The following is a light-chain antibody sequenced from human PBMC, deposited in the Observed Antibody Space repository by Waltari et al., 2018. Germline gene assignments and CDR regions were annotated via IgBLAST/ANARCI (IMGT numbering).Light chain of an antibody. CDR2: AAS. CDR1: QSISSY. V-gene: IGKV1-39*01. J-gene: IGKJ1*01. Sequence: DIQRTQPPSSLSASVDDRVTLTCRASQSISSYLNWYQQKPGKAPELLIYAASSLQSGVPSRFSGSGSGTDFTLTISSLQPEDFATYYCQQSYSTPRTFGQGTKVEIK. CDR3: QQSYSTPRT.